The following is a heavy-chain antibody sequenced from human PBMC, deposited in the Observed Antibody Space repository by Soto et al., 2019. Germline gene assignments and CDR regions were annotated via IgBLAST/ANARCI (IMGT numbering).Heavy chain of an antibody. Sequence: ASVKVSCKASGYTFTSYDINWVRQATGQGLEWMGWISAYSGNTNYAQKLQGRVTMTEDTSTDTAYMELSSLRSEDTAVYYCATATIISTSPPYCYVMDVWAQGTTDT. D-gene: IGHD3-22*01. CDR1: GYTFTSYD. V-gene: IGHV1-8*01. CDR3: ATATIISTSPPYCYVMDV. J-gene: IGHJ6*02. CDR2: ISAYSGNT.